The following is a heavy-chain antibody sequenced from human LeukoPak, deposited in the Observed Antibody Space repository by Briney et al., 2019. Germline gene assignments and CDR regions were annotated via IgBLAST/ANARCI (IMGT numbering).Heavy chain of an antibody. CDR3: ARRWNYGRNYYIDV. Sequence: SQTLSLTCAVYGVAFSNYYWSWIRHTPGKGKEWIVEINDSGRTTPHPSLMSRVTVSVDTSKTHFSLRLTSVTATDTAVYYCARRWNYGRNYYIDVWGKGATVSVSS. D-gene: IGHD1-7*01. CDR1: GVAFSNYY. V-gene: IGHV4-34*01. CDR2: INDSGRT. J-gene: IGHJ6*03.